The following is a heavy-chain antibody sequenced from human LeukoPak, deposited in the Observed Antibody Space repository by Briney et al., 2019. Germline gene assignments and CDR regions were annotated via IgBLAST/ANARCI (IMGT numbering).Heavy chain of an antibody. J-gene: IGHJ3*02. CDR1: GFTFSSYG. D-gene: IGHD6-13*01. CDR3: AKARRERWYGDALDI. CDR2: ISHDGNNK. V-gene: IGHV3-30*18. Sequence: GGSLRLSCAASGFTFSSYGMHWVRQAPGKGLEWVTVISHDGNNKYYADSVKGRFTVSRDNSKNTLDLQMNSLRPEDTAVYYCAKARRERWYGDALDIWGQGTMVTVSS.